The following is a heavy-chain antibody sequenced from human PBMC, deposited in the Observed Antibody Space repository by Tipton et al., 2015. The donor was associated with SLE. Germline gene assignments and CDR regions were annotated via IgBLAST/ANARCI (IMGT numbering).Heavy chain of an antibody. CDR1: GGSIRSDDYY. V-gene: IGHV4-31*03. D-gene: IGHD3-22*01. CDR3: ARYFYDSSGVCLFDF. CDR2: VFSSGTT. Sequence: TLSLTCTVSGGSIRSDDYYWTWIRQHPGKGLEWIGYVFSSGTTYYNPSLKGRPSLSLDTSQNQLSLKLSSVTSADTAVYYCARYFYDSSGVCLFDFWGQGTLVTVSS. J-gene: IGHJ4*02.